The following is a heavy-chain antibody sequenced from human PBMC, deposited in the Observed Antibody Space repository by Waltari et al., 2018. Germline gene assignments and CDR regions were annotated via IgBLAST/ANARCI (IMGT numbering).Heavy chain of an antibody. V-gene: IGHV1-2*02. CDR3: ARDLGSDYGNRDY. J-gene: IGHJ4*02. D-gene: IGHD4-17*01. CDR2: SNTNSGDT. CDR1: GYTFTGYY. Sequence: QVHLVQSGAEVKKPGAPVKVSCTASGYTFTGYYIKWVRRAPGHGLEWMGRSNTNSGDTNYAQKFQGRVNLTRDTSINTAYMGLSSLKSDYTAVYYCARDLGSDYGNRDYWGQGTLVTVPS.